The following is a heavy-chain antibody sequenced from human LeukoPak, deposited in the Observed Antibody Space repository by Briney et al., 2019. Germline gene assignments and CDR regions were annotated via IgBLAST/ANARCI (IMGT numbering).Heavy chain of an antibody. CDR1: GDSISSDYSY. J-gene: IGHJ5*02. CDR3: ARGTEMRGLKGSWFDP. CDR2: VYYSGST. Sequence: SRTLSLTCGVSGDSISSDYSYWTWIRQVPGKGLEWIGCVYYSGSTFYNPSLRSRVTISKDTSKNHFSLKLKSVTAADTAVYYCARGTEMRGLKGSWFDPWGQGSLVTVSS. D-gene: IGHD3-10*01. V-gene: IGHV4-31*11.